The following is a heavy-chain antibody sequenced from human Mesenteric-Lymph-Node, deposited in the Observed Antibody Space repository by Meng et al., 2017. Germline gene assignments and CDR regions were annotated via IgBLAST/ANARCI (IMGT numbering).Heavy chain of an antibody. V-gene: IGHV1-18*01. CDR3: ARDSSSWYAANNWFDP. CDR2: ISAYNGNT. CDR1: GYTFTSYA. J-gene: IGHJ5*02. Sequence: QVQLVQSGSELKKPGDSVKVSCKASGYTFTSYAMNWVRQAPGKGLEWMGWISAYNGNTNYAQKLQGRVTMTTDTSTRTAYMELRSLRSDDTAVYYCARDSSSWYAANNWFDPWGQGTLVTVSS. D-gene: IGHD6-13*01.